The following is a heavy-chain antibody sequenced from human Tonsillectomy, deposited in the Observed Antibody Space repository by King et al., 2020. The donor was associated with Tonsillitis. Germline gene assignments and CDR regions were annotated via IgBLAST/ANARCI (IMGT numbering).Heavy chain of an antibody. D-gene: IGHD6-13*01. CDR3: AQGVTTRVSSSWFRNWFDP. CDR1: GFTFSSYA. CDR2: ISGSGGST. V-gene: IGHV3-23*04. Sequence: VQLVESGGGLVQPGGSLRLSCAASGFTFSSYAMSWVRQAPGKGLEWVSAISGSGGSTYYADSVKGRFTIPRDNSKNTLYLQMNSLRAEDTAVDYCAQGVTTRVSSSWFRNWFDPWGQGTLVTVSS. J-gene: IGHJ5*02.